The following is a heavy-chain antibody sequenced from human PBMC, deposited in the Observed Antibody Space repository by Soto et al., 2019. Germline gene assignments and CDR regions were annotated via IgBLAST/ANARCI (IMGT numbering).Heavy chain of an antibody. CDR2: INGNADNS. Sequence: GGSLRLSCAASGFSFVSYWMHWVRQVPGEGLAWVSRINGNADNSDYADSVKGRFTISRDNAMNRPYLQMDSLRADDTGVYYCVRDLRGAVAGSEFDHWGQGTLVTVSS. V-gene: IGHV3-74*01. J-gene: IGHJ4*02. CDR3: VRDLRGAVAGSEFDH. D-gene: IGHD6-19*01. CDR1: GFSFVSYW.